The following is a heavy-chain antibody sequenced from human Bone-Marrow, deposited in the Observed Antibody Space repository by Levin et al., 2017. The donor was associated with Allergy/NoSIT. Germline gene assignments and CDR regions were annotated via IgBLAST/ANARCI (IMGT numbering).Heavy chain of an antibody. CDR1: GYSFTSYW. CDR3: ARHGDYSNYYDFDY. CDR2: IYPGDSDT. J-gene: IGHJ4*02. Sequence: GGSLRLSCKGSGYSFTSYWIGWVRQKPGKGLEWMGVIYPGDSDTTYSPSFQGQVTISADKSITTAYLQWSSLKASDTAMYYCARHGDYSNYYDFDYWGQGTLVTVSS. V-gene: IGHV5-51*01. D-gene: IGHD4-11*01.